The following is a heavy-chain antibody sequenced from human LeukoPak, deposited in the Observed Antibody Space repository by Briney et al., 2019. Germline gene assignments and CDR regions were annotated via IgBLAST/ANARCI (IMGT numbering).Heavy chain of an antibody. CDR2: IYAGGST. CDR3: ATGGRSGVAFES. Sequence: GGSVRLSCTASGVIDSSNYMSWARQAPGKGLEWVSLIYAGGSTFYAYSVMGRSTISRDKSNNTLYLLMNSLRAEEPAVYYCATGGRSGVAFESWGQGTLVTVSS. J-gene: IGHJ4*02. CDR1: GVIDSSNY. D-gene: IGHD2-15*01. V-gene: IGHV3-53*01.